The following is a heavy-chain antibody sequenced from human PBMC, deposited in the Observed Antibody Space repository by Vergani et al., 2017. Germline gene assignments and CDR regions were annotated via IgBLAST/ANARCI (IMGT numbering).Heavy chain of an antibody. CDR1: GGSVSSGSYY. D-gene: IGHD3-3*01. Sequence: QVQLQESGPGLVKPSETLSLTCTVSGGSVSSGSYYWSWIRQPAGKGLEWIGYIYYSGSTNYNPSLKSRVTISVDTSKNQFSLKLSSVTAADTAVYYCARLYYDFWSGYPYYYYYMDVWGKGTTVTVSS. J-gene: IGHJ6*03. CDR2: IYYSGST. V-gene: IGHV4-61*10. CDR3: ARLYYDFWSGYPYYYYYMDV.